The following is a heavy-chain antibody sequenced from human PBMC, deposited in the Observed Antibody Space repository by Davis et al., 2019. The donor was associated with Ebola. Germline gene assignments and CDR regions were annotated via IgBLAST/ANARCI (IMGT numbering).Heavy chain of an antibody. V-gene: IGHV3-74*01. CDR2: INSDGIST. CDR3: AREYEDVLGFLEWGKKRDYYAMDV. Sequence: GESLKISCAASGFTFSKYWMHWVRQAPGKGLVWVSRINSDGISTTYADSVKGRFTISRDNAKNTLYLQMNSLRAEDTAVYYCAREYEDVLGFLEWGKKRDYYAMDVWGQGTTVTVSS. D-gene: IGHD3-3*01. CDR1: GFTFSKYW. J-gene: IGHJ6*02.